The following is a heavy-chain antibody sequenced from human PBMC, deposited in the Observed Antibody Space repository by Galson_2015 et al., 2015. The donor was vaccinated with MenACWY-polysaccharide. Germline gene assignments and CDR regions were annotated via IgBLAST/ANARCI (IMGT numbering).Heavy chain of an antibody. V-gene: IGHV3-7*01. Sequence: SLRLSCAASGFTFGSYWMSWVRQAPGKGLEWVANIKQDGSEKYYVDSVKGRFTISRNNAKNSLYLQMNSLRAEETAVYYCVRDWFDFDGLVCRIDAWGQGTTVTVSS. J-gene: IGHJ6*02. D-gene: IGHD3-9*01. CDR2: IKQDGSEK. CDR1: GFTFGSYW. CDR3: VRDWFDFDGLVCRIDA.